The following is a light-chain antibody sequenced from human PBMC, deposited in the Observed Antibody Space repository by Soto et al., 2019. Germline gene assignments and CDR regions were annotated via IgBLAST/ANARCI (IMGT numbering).Light chain of an antibody. CDR1: SSDVGGYNY. CDR3: ASFTRSVTVV. CDR2: DVN. V-gene: IGLV2-14*03. Sequence: QSALTQPASVSGSPGQSITISCAGTSSDVGGYNYVSWYQQHPGKVPRLIISDVNKRPSGVSDRFSGSKSGITASLTISGLQAEAEADYYCASFTRSVTVVFGGGTKLTAL. J-gene: IGLJ2*01.